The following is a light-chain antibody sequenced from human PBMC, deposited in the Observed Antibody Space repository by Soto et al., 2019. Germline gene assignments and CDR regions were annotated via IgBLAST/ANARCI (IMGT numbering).Light chain of an antibody. J-gene: IGLJ1*01. V-gene: IGLV2-23*02. CDR1: SSDVGSFNL. CDR2: EVT. Sequence: QSVLTQPASVSGSPGQSITISCTGTSSDVGSFNLVSWYQQHPGKAPKLMIYEVTKGPSGVSHRFSGSKSGNTASLTISGLQAEDEADYYCCSYAGSSTYVFGTGTKLTVL. CDR3: CSYAGSSTYV.